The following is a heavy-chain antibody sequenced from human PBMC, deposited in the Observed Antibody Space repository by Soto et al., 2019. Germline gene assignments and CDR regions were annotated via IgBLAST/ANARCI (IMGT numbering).Heavy chain of an antibody. CDR1: GFTFSSYA. J-gene: IGHJ5*02. D-gene: IGHD3-9*01. Sequence: EVQLVESGGGLVQPGGSLRLSCAASGFTFSSYAMHWVRQAPGKGLEYVSAISSNGGSTYYANSVKGRFTISRDNSKNTLYLQMGSLRAEDMAGYYCARESVPDSRYFGPFDPWGQGTLVTVSS. CDR2: ISSNGGST. CDR3: ARESVPDSRYFGPFDP. V-gene: IGHV3-64*01.